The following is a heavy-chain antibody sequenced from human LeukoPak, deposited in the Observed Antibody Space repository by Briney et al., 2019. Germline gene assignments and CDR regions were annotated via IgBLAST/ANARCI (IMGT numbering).Heavy chain of an antibody. Sequence: PSETLSLTCTVSGGSISSYYWSWIRQPPGKGLEWIGYIYYSGSTNYNPSLKSRVTISVDTSKNQFSLKLSSVTAADTAVYYCARGPFGYSRYYGMDVWGQGTTVTVSS. J-gene: IGHJ6*02. CDR1: GGSISSYY. CDR2: IYYSGST. D-gene: IGHD4-11*01. V-gene: IGHV4-59*08. CDR3: ARGPFGYSRYYGMDV.